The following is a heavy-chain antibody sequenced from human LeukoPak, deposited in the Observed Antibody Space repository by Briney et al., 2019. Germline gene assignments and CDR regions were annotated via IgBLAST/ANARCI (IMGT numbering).Heavy chain of an antibody. V-gene: IGHV1-69*04. CDR3: ARRHIVVVTAYDAFDI. D-gene: IGHD2-21*02. Sequence: GSSVKVSCKASGGTFSSCAISWVRQAPGQGLEWMGRIIPILGIANYAQKFQGRVTMTRNTSISTAYMELSSLRSEDTAVYYCARRHIVVVTAYDAFDIWGQGTMVTVSS. CDR2: IIPILGIA. CDR1: GGTFSSCA. J-gene: IGHJ3*02.